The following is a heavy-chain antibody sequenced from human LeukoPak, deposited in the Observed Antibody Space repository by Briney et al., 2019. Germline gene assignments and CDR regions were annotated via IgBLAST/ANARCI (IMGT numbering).Heavy chain of an antibody. Sequence: GPALVKPTQTRTLIFSFSGFSLRTPEMCVTWIRQPPGKALEWLARIDWDDDKFYSPSLRTRLTISKDTPKNQVVLRMTNMDPVDTGTYYCARMTPDSPSFDYWGQGALITVSS. CDR3: ARMTPDSPSFDY. V-gene: IGHV2-70*17. CDR2: IDWDDDK. CDR1: GFSLRTPEMC. J-gene: IGHJ4*02. D-gene: IGHD2-15*01.